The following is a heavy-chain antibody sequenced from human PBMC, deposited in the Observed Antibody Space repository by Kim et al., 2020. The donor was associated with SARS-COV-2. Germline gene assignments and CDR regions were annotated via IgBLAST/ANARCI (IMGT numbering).Heavy chain of an antibody. CDR2: ISYSGST. J-gene: IGHJ3*02. CDR3: ARHIPPTKGGNAFDI. CDR1: GGSISSTGYH. Sequence: SETLSLTCTVSGGSISSTGYHWGWIRQPPGKGLEWIGSISYSGSTYYNPSHKSRVTISVDTSKNQFSLKLRFVTAADTAVYYRARHIPPTKGGNAFDIWGQGTVVTVSS. D-gene: IGHD2-15*01. V-gene: IGHV4-39*01.